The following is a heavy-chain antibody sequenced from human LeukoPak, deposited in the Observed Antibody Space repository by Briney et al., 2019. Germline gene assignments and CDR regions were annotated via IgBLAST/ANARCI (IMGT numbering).Heavy chain of an antibody. Sequence: SETLSLTCTVSGGSISSSSYYWGWIRQPPGKGLEWIGSIYYSGSTYYNPSLKSRVTISVDTSKNQFSLKLSSVSAADTAVYYCARRLGYCSSTSCYAFDYWGLGTLVTVSS. V-gene: IGHV4-39*01. J-gene: IGHJ4*02. CDR1: GGSISSSSYY. D-gene: IGHD2-2*03. CDR2: IYYSGST. CDR3: ARRLGYCSSTSCYAFDY.